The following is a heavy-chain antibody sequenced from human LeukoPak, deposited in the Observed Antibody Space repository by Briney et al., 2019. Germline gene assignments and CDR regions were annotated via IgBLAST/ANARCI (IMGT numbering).Heavy chain of an antibody. J-gene: IGHJ3*01. D-gene: IGHD2-2*01. CDR2: ISYDGSNK. Sequence: PGGSLRLSCAASGFTFSSYGMHWVRQAPGKGLEWVAVISYDGSNKYYADSVKGRFTISRDNSKNTLYLQMNSLRAEDTAVYYCARPYHSCSSTSCYYSFDLWGQGTMVTVSS. V-gene: IGHV3-30*03. CDR3: ARPYHSCSSTSCYYSFDL. CDR1: GFTFSSYG.